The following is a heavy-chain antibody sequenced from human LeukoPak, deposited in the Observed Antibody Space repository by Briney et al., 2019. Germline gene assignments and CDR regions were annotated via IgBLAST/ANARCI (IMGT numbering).Heavy chain of an antibody. CDR1: GFTFSSYA. Sequence: PGGSLRLSCAASGFTFSSYALHWVRQAPGKGLEWVAVISYDGSNKYYADSVKGRFTISRDNSKNTLYLQMNSLRAEDTAVYYCILVETGNFYFDCWGQGTLVTVSS. CDR3: ILVETGNFYFDC. V-gene: IGHV3-30*14. CDR2: ISYDGSNK. J-gene: IGHJ4*02. D-gene: IGHD2-21*02.